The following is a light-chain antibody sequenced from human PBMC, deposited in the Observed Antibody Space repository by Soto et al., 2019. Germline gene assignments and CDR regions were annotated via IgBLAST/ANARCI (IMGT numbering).Light chain of an antibody. CDR2: KAS. Sequence: DIQMTQSPSTLSASVGDRVTISCRASQSIYGWLAWYQQKPGKPPNLLIYKASTLETGVASRFSGSGYGTEFTLTISSLQPDDFAAYYCQQCNNYPLTFGGGTKVEIK. J-gene: IGKJ4*01. CDR1: QSIYGW. CDR3: QQCNNYPLT. V-gene: IGKV1-5*03.